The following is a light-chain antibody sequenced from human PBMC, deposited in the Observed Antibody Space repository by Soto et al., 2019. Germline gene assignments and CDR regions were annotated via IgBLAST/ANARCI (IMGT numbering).Light chain of an antibody. CDR1: QTISSW. Sequence: DIQMTPSPSTLSGSVGDRVTITCRASQTISSWLTWYQQKPGKAPKLLIYKASTLKSGVPSRFSGSGSGTEITLTISSLQPDDFATYYCQHYNSYSEAFGQGTKVDNK. J-gene: IGKJ1*01. CDR3: QHYNSYSEA. CDR2: KAS. V-gene: IGKV1-5*03.